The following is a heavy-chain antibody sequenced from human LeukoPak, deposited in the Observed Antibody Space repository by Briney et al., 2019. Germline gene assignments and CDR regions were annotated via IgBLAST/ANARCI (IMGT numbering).Heavy chain of an antibody. D-gene: IGHD6-19*01. CDR2: ISGSGGST. Sequence: GGSLRLSCAASGFTFSSYVMSWVRQAPGKGLEWVSAISGSGGSTYYADSVKGRFTISRDNSKNTLYLQMNSLRAEDTAVYYCATMSGYSSGWVDYWGQGTLVTVSS. J-gene: IGHJ4*02. CDR1: GFTFSSYV. CDR3: ATMSGYSSGWVDY. V-gene: IGHV3-23*01.